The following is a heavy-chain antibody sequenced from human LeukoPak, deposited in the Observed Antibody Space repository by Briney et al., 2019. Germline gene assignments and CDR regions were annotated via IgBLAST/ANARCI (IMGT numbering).Heavy chain of an antibody. V-gene: IGHV4-34*01. D-gene: IGHD1-26*01. CDR3: ASGGSYPGLFDY. J-gene: IGHJ4*02. CDR1: GGSFSGYY. Sequence: SETLSLTCAVYGGSFSGYYWSWIRQPPGKGLEWIGEINHSGSTNYNPSLKSRVTISVDTSKNQFSLKLSSVTAADTAVYYCASGGSYPGLFDYWGQGTLVTVSS. CDR2: INHSGST.